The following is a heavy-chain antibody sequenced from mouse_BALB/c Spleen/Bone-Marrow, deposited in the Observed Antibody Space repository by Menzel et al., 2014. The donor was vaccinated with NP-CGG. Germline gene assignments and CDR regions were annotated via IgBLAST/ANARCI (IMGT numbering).Heavy chain of an antibody. J-gene: IGHJ2*01. CDR3: ARSTGTWDY. Sequence: VQLVESGAELMKPGASVKISCKATGYTFSSYWIEWVKRRPGHGLEWIGEILPGSGSTNYNEKFKGRATFTADTSSNTAYMQLSSLTSEDSAVYYCARSTGTWDYWGQGTTLTVSS. D-gene: IGHD4-1*02. CDR2: ILPGSGST. CDR1: GYTFSSYW. V-gene: IGHV1-9*01.